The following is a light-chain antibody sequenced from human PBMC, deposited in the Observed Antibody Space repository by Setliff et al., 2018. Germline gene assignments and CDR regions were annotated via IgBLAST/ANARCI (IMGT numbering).Light chain of an antibody. CDR2: EVS. CDR3: SSYAGSNTPDV. J-gene: IGLJ1*01. CDR1: SSDVGGYNY. Sequence: QSVLAQPPSASGSPGQSVTISCTGTSSDVGGYNYVSWYQQHPGKAPKLMIYEVSKRPSGVPDRFSGSKSGNTASLTVSGLQAEDEADYYCSSYAGSNTPDVFGTGTKGTV. V-gene: IGLV2-8*01.